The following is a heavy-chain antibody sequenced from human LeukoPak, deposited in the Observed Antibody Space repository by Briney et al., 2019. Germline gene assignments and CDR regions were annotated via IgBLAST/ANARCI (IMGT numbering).Heavy chain of an antibody. D-gene: IGHD1-14*01. J-gene: IGHJ6*02. CDR3: ARDPVSSDVYNGMDV. CDR2: ISSSSSYI. V-gene: IGHV3-21*01. CDR1: GFTFSSYS. Sequence: GGSLRLSCAASGFTFSSYSMNWVRQAPGRGLEWVSSISSSSSYIYYADSVKGRFTISRDNAKNSLYLQMNSLRAEDTAMYYCARDPVSSDVYNGMDVWGQGTTVTVSS.